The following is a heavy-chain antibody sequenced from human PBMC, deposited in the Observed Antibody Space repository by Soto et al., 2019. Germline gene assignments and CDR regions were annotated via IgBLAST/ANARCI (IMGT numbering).Heavy chain of an antibody. CDR1: GFTFSASS. CDR3: TSTPAVAGTLA. J-gene: IGHJ4*02. D-gene: IGHD6-19*01. CDR2: IRSKANNYGT. Sequence: GGSLTLSRAACGFTFSASSMHWVRQASGKGLEWVGRIRSKANNYGTAYAASVKGRFTISRDDSKNTAYLQMNSLKTEDTAVYYCTSTPAVAGTLAWGQGTLVTVSS. V-gene: IGHV3-73*01.